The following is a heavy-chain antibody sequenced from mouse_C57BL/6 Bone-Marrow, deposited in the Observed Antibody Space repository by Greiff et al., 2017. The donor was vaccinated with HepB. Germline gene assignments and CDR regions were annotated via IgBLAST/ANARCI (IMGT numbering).Heavy chain of an antibody. V-gene: IGHV3-3*01. CDR3: AREDYYYGSSYGFAY. J-gene: IGHJ3*01. D-gene: IGHD1-1*01. Sequence: VQLQQSGPSLVRPSQTLSLTCTVTGFSINSDCYWIWIRQFPGNKLEYIGYTFYSGITYYNPSLESRTYITRDTSKNQFSLKLSSVTTEDTATYYCAREDYYYGSSYGFAYWGQGTLVTVSA. CDR2: TFYSGIT. CDR1: GFSINSDCY.